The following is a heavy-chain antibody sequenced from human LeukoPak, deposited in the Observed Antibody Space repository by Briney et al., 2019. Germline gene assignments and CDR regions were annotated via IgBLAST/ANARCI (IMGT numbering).Heavy chain of an antibody. D-gene: IGHD1-26*01. CDR3: ARGGGSYSNWFDP. CDR1: GGSISSYY. J-gene: IGHJ5*02. CDR2: IYYSGST. V-gene: IGHV4-59*01. Sequence: SETLSLTCPVSGGSISSYYWRWIRQPPGKGLEWIGYIYYSGSTNYNPSLKSRVTISVDPPKNQFSLKVSSVTAADTAVYYCARGGGSYSNWFDPWGEGTLVTVSS.